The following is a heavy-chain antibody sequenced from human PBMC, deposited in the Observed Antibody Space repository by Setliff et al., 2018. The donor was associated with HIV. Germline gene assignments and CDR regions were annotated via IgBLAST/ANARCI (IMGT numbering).Heavy chain of an antibody. Sequence: NPSETLSLTCAVSGYSISSTNWWGWLRQPPGKGLEWIGYIYYSGSINYNPSLKIRVTMAVDTSKNQFSLKLRSVTAADTAVYYCARCAYYNFWSGYYCDYWGQGTLVTVSS. CDR2: IYYSGSI. J-gene: IGHJ4*02. CDR3: ARCAYYNFWSGYYCDY. D-gene: IGHD3-3*01. CDR1: GYSISSTNW. V-gene: IGHV4-28*05.